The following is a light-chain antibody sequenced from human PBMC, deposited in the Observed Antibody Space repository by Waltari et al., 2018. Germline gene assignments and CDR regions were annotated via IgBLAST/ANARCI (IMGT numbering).Light chain of an antibody. CDR1: TSDIGAYDY. Sequence: QSALTQPASVFGSLGQSVPLSCTGSTSDIGAYDYVSWYQQPPGKTPKLLIYDVSSRPSGVSTSFSGSKFGNTASLTISGLQSEDEGDYYCSACTTTSTPLVFGGGTKVTVL. CDR2: DVS. CDR3: SACTTTSTPLV. V-gene: IGLV2-14*03. J-gene: IGLJ3*02.